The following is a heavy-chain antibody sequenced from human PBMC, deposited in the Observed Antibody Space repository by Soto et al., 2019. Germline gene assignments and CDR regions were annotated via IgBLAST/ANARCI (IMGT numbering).Heavy chain of an antibody. CDR1: GYTFSTYD. CDR2: MNANSGNT. D-gene: IGHD3-22*01. J-gene: IGHJ4*02. Sequence: ASVKVSCKASGYTFSTYDIHWVRQATGQGLEWMGWMNANSGNTGSTQNFQGRVSMTWDTSIATAYMEMSGLRSEDTAVYYCARGYYDISGFYPIEYWGEGTLVTVSS. CDR3: ARGYYDISGFYPIEY. V-gene: IGHV1-8*01.